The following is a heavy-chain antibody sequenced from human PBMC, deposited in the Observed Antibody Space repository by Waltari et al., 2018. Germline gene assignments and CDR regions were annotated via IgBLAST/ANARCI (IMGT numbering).Heavy chain of an antibody. CDR1: GFTFSSYG. CDR2: ISAYNGNT. J-gene: IGHJ4*02. CDR3: ARVRLRGVKGLDY. V-gene: IGHV1-18*01. Sequence: QVQLVESGGGVVQPGRSLRLSCAASGFTFSSYGMHWVRQAPGQGLEWMGWISAYNGNTNYAQKLQGRVTMTTDTSTSTAYMELRSLRSDDTAVYYCARVRLRGVKGLDYWGQGTLVTVSS. D-gene: IGHD3-16*01.